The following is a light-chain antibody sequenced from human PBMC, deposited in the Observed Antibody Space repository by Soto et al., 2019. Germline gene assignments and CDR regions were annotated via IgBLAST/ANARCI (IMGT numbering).Light chain of an antibody. CDR2: DAS. CDR1: QSLVNTY. Sequence: VLTQSAGSLSLSPGDRATLSCRASQSLVNTYVACYQQKAGQATSLLIYDASTRATGMPDRFSGSGSGTDFTLSLSRLEPEDVGVYYCQQYSNWPPITFGQGTRLEI. V-gene: IGKV3D-20*02. J-gene: IGKJ5*01. CDR3: QQYSNWPPIT.